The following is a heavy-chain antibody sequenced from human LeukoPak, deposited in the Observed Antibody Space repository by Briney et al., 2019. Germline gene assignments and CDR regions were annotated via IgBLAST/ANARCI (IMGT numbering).Heavy chain of an antibody. Sequence: GGSLRLSCAASGFTFSTYAMHWVRQAPGKGLVWVSRINSDGSTTSYADSVKGRFTISRDNAKNTLYLQMNSLRAEDTAVYYCGRGRYYAMDVWGQGTTVTVSS. CDR1: GFTFSTYA. V-gene: IGHV3-74*01. J-gene: IGHJ6*02. CDR2: INSDGSTT. CDR3: GRGRYYAMDV.